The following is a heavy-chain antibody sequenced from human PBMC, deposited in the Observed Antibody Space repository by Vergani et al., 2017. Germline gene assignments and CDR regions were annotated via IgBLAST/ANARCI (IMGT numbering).Heavy chain of an antibody. CDR3: ARLYGRDSSGSKYFDY. Sequence: EVQLVQSGAEVKKPGESLKISCQISGYSFTNYWIGWVRQMPGKGLEWMGIIHHADSDTRYSPSFQGQVTISVDKSISTAYLQRSSLRAADSAMYYCARLYGRDSSGSKYFDYWGQGTLVTVSS. CDR2: IHHADSDT. D-gene: IGHD3-22*01. V-gene: IGHV5-51*01. J-gene: IGHJ4*02. CDR1: GYSFTNYW.